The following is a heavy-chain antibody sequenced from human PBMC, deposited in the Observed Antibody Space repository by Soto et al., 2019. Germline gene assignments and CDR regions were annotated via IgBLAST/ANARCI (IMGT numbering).Heavy chain of an antibody. Sequence: PSETLSLTCTVSGDSVDSVDYYWGWIRQPPGKGLEWIASIHYSGSTYYSPSLKSRATISGDTSKNQFSLTLSSVTAADTAVYYCARGSLTLWFGELFGYYYYGMDVWGQGTTVTVSS. CDR2: IHYSGST. J-gene: IGHJ6*02. D-gene: IGHD3-10*01. CDR1: GDSVDSVDYY. CDR3: ARGSLTLWFGELFGYYYYGMDV. V-gene: IGHV4-39*01.